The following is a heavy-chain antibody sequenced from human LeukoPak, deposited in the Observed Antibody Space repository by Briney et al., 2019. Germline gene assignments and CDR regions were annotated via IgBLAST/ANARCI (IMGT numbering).Heavy chain of an antibody. CDR2: ISYDGSNK. Sequence: GGSLRLSCAASGFTFSSYAMHWVRRAPGKGLEWVAVISYDGSNKYYADSVKGRFTISRDNSKNTLYLQMNSLRAEDTAVYYCAKDQRTAALSMDVWGQGTTVTVSS. V-gene: IGHV3-30-3*01. J-gene: IGHJ6*02. D-gene: IGHD6-13*01. CDR3: AKDQRTAALSMDV. CDR1: GFTFSSYA.